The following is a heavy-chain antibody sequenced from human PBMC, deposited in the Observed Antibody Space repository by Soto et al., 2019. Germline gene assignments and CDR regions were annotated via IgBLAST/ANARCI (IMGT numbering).Heavy chain of an antibody. J-gene: IGHJ4*02. CDR3: VRFSSEGRGWYT. D-gene: IGHD6-19*01. V-gene: IGHV5-51*01. Sequence: GESLXISCKGSGYSFTSYWIGWVRQVPGKGLEWMGIIYPSDSDTRYSPSFQGQVTISAEKSINTAYLQWTSLKAADSAIYFCVRFSSEGRGWYTWGQGTRVTV. CDR1: GYSFTSYW. CDR2: IYPSDSDT.